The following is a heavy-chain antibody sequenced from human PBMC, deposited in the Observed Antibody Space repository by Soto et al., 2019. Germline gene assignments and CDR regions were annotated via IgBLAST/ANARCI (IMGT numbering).Heavy chain of an antibody. Sequence: GGSLRLSCAASGFTFSSYAMSWVRQAPGKGLEWVSAISGSGGSTYYADSVKGRFTISRDNSKNTLYLQMNSLRAEDTAVYYCAKDPYYYGSGSYYNEVDYWGQGTLVTVSS. CDR3: AKDPYYYGSGSYYNEVDY. D-gene: IGHD3-10*01. V-gene: IGHV3-23*01. J-gene: IGHJ4*02. CDR1: GFTFSSYA. CDR2: ISGSGGST.